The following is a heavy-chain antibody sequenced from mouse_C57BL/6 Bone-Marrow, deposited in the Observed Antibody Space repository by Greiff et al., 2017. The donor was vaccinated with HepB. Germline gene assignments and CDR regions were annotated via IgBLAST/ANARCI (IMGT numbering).Heavy chain of an antibody. J-gene: IGHJ4*01. V-gene: IGHV1-15*01. D-gene: IGHD2-10*02. CDR1: GYTFTDYE. CDR3: TREGDLVYPSYAMDY. CDR2: IDPETGGT. Sequence: QVQLQQSGAELVRPGASVTLSCKASGYTFTDYEMHWVKQTPVHGLEWIGAIDPETGGTAYNQKFKGKAIMTADKSSSTAYMELRSLTSEDSAVYYCTREGDLVYPSYAMDYWGQGTSVTVSS.